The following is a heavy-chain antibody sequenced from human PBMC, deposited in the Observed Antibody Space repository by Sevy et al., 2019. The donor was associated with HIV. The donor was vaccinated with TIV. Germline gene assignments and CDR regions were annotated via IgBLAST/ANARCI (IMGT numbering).Heavy chain of an antibody. J-gene: IGHJ6*02. CDR2: ISSGSGYI. V-gene: IGHV3-21*01. D-gene: IGHD3-3*01. Sequence: GGSLRLSCAASGFTFSSYNMNWVRQTPGKGLEWVSFISSGSGYIYYADSVKGRFTISRDNAKNSLYLQMNSLRAEETAMYYCTRDKTILGGRYGMDVWGQGTTVTVSS. CDR1: GFTFSSYN. CDR3: TRDKTILGGRYGMDV.